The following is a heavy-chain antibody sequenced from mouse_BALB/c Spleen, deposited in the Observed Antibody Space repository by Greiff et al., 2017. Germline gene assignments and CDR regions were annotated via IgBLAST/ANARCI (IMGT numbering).Heavy chain of an antibody. Sequence: VQGVESGPGLVAPSQSLSITCTVSGFSLTSYGVHWVRQPPGKGLEWLGVIWAGGSTKYNSALMSRLSISKDNSKSQVFLKMNSLQTDDTAMYYCARAYDGYPYYFDYWGQGTTLTVSS. V-gene: IGHV2-9*02. D-gene: IGHD2-3*01. CDR3: ARAYDGYPYYFDY. CDR1: GFSLTSYG. J-gene: IGHJ2*01. CDR2: IWAGGST.